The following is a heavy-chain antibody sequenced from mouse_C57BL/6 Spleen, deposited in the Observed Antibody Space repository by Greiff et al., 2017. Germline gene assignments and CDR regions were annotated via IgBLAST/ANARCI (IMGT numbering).Heavy chain of an antibody. CDR2: IYPRDGST. D-gene: IGHD1-1*01. CDR1: GYTFTSYD. J-gene: IGHJ1*03. Sequence: VQRVESGPELVKPGASVKLSCKASGYTFTSYDINWVKQRPGQGLEWIGWIYPRDGSTKYNEKFKGKATLTVDTSSSTAYMELHSLTSEDSAVYFCARGTTVVGPFVWGTGTTVTVSS. CDR3: ARGTTVVGPFV. V-gene: IGHV1-85*01.